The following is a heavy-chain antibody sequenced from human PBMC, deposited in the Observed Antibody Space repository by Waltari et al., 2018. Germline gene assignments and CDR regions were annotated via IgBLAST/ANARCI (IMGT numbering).Heavy chain of an antibody. V-gene: IGHV4-39*01. J-gene: IGHJ5*02. CDR1: GGYTCGAYY. Sequence: QLQLQESGPGLVKPSETLSLICTVSGGYTCGAYYWDWIRQSPGTGLDWIGDVSFGGNTNYNPSLKGRVTISTDTSKNQFSLRLRSVTAADTAVYYCARHRGVHTGFPGLDPWGQGTLVTVSS. D-gene: IGHD3-10*01. CDR2: VSFGGNT. CDR3: ARHRGVHTGFPGLDP.